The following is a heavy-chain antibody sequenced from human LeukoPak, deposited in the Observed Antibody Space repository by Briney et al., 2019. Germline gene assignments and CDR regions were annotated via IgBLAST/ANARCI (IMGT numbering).Heavy chain of an antibody. D-gene: IGHD2-2*01. J-gene: IGHJ4*02. CDR3: ATVSTSSPHY. Sequence: PGGSLRLSCAVSGFTVSSDYMSWVRQAPGKGLEWVSVLYTGGSISYADSVKGRLTISRDNSKNTLYLQMNSLRAEHTAVYYCATVSTSSPHYWGQGTLVTVSS. CDR1: GFTVSSDY. V-gene: IGHV3-66*02. CDR2: LYTGGSI.